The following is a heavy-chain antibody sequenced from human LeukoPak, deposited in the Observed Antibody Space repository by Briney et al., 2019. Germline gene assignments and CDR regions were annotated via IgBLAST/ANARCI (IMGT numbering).Heavy chain of an antibody. CDR3: ARILDSAWGELGY. J-gene: IGHJ4*02. V-gene: IGHV3-30*02. CDR2: IRSDGSNK. D-gene: IGHD6-19*01. CDR1: GFTFSSYE. Sequence: PSGGSLRLSCAASGFTFSSYEMNWVRQAPGKGLEWMAFIRSDGSNKYYADSVKGRFTISRDNSKNTLYLQMNSLRAEDTAVYYCARILDSAWGELGYWGQGTLVTVSS.